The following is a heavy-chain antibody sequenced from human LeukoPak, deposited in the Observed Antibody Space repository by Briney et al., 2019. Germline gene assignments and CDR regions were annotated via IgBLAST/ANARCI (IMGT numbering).Heavy chain of an antibody. CDR2: IWYDGSYR. J-gene: IGHJ6*02. Sequence: GRSLTLSCAASGFPFSTYGMHWVRQAPGKGLEWVAVIWYDGSYRYYADSVKGRFSDSRDNSKHTLFLQMNSLRAEDTAVYYCARPQVAVAASTAASYYYGMDVWGQGITVTVSS. V-gene: IGHV3-33*01. CDR1: GFPFSTYG. D-gene: IGHD6-19*01. CDR3: ARPQVAVAASTAASYYYGMDV.